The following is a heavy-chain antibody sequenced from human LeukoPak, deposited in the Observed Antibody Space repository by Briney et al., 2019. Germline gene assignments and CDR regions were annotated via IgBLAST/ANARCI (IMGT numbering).Heavy chain of an antibody. V-gene: IGHV3-20*04. J-gene: IGHJ4*02. CDR1: GFTFDDYG. CDR2: INWNGGST. D-gene: IGHD6-19*01. CDR3: ARDLGISSGWYFDY. Sequence: GGSLRLSCAASGFTFDDYGMSWVRQAPGKGLEWVSGINWNGGSTGYADSVKGRFTISRDNAKNTLYLQMNSLRAEDTAVYYCARDLGISSGWYFDYWGQGTLVTVSS.